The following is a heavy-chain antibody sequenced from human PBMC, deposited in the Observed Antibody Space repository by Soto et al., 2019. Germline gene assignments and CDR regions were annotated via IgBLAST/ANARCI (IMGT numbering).Heavy chain of an antibody. CDR3: ARASDFGVLANWFDP. J-gene: IGHJ5*02. V-gene: IGHV4-31*03. D-gene: IGHD3-3*01. CDR1: GGSISSGGYY. CDR2: IYYSGST. Sequence: PSETLSLTCTVSGGSISSGGYYWSWIRQHPGKGLEWIGYIYYSGSTYYNPSLKSRVTISVDTSKNQFSLKLSSVTAADTAVYYCARASDFGVLANWFDPWGQGTLVTVSS.